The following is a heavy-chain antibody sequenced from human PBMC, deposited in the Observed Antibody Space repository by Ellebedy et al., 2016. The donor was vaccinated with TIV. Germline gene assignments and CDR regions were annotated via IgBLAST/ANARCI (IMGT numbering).Heavy chain of an antibody. CDR2: IGTAGDT. D-gene: IGHD3-10*01. Sequence: GESLKISXAASGFTFSSYDMHWVRQATGKGLEWVSAIGTAGDTYYPGSVKGRFTISRENAKNSLYLQMNSLRAGDTAVYYCARFGYYYGMDVWGQGTTVTVSS. J-gene: IGHJ6*02. CDR1: GFTFSSYD. CDR3: ARFGYYYGMDV. V-gene: IGHV3-13*04.